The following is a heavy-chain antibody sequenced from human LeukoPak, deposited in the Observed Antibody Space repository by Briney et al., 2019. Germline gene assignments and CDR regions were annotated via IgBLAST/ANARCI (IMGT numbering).Heavy chain of an antibody. V-gene: IGHV3-23*01. CDR2: ISGSGGST. CDR3: AKDKGSQLDY. J-gene: IGHJ4*02. Sequence: GGSLRLSCAASGFTFRRYGMTWVRQAPGKGLEWVSSISGSGGSTFYADSVKGRFTISRDNSKNTLYLQMNSLRAEDTAVYYCAKDKGSQLDYWGQGTLVTVSS. CDR1: GFTFRRYG. D-gene: IGHD3-10*01.